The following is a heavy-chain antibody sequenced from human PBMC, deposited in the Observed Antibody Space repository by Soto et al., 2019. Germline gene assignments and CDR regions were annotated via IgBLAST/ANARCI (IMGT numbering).Heavy chain of an antibody. Sequence: EVHLVESGGGLVKPGGSLRLSCAASGFTFSAYTMNWVRQAPGKGLEWVSSISASSVYIYGAESTTGRFTISRDNARNSLYLQMNSLRAEDTAVYYCARDSSGSGSYQHIFDSWGQGTLVTVSS. CDR1: GFTFSAYT. CDR2: ISASSVYI. CDR3: ARDSSGSGSYQHIFDS. J-gene: IGHJ4*02. D-gene: IGHD3-10*01. V-gene: IGHV3-21*01.